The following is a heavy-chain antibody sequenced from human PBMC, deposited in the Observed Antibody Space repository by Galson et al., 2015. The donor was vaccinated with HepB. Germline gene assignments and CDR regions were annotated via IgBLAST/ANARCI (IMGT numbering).Heavy chain of an antibody. CDR1: GGSISSGDYY. J-gene: IGHJ6*03. D-gene: IGHD2-15*01. Sequence: TLSLTCTVSGGSISSGDYYWSWIRQPPGKGLEWIGYIYYSGSTYYNPSLKSRVTISVDTSKNQFSLKLSSVTAADTAVYYCARVRIVARGDYYYMDVWGKGTTVTVSS. V-gene: IGHV4-30-4*01. CDR3: ARVRIVARGDYYYMDV. CDR2: IYYSGST.